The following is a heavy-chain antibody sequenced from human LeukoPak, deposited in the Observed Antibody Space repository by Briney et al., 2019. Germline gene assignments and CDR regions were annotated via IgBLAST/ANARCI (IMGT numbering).Heavy chain of an antibody. D-gene: IGHD4-17*01. Sequence: SETLSLTCTVSGGSVSSRSYYWGWIRQPPGKGLEWIGSIYYSVTTYYNPSLKSRVTISVDTSKNQFSLKLSSVTAADTAMYFCARYVNDNGDRHAFDIWGQGTMVTVSS. J-gene: IGHJ3*02. CDR3: ARYVNDNGDRHAFDI. CDR1: GGSVSSRSYY. CDR2: IYYSVTT. V-gene: IGHV4-39*01.